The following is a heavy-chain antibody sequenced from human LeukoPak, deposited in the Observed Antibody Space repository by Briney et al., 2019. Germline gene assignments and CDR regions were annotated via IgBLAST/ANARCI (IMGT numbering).Heavy chain of an antibody. D-gene: IGHD2-15*01. J-gene: IGHJ5*02. V-gene: IGHV4-39*07. CDR2: IYYSGST. Sequence: SETLSLTCTVSGGSISSSSYYWGWIRQPPGKGLEWIGSIYYSGSTYYNPSRKSRVTISVDTSKDQFSLKLSSVTAADTAVYYCATPRLPLGYCSGGSCYSAWFDPWGQGTLVTVSS. CDR3: ATPRLPLGYCSGGSCYSAWFDP. CDR1: GGSISSSSYY.